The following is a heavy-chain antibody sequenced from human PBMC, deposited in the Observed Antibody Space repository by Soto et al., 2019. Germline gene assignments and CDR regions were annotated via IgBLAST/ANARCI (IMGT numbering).Heavy chain of an antibody. CDR2: LYPGDSET. CDR3: ARGYGKGNFDY. Sequence: GESLKISCTGSGYSFTTYWLGWVRQMSGKGLERVGILYPGDSETRYSPSFQGQVTISADRSITTAYLQWSSLKASDTALYYCARGYGKGNFDYWGQGTLVTVSS. V-gene: IGHV5-51*01. D-gene: IGHD5-18*01. J-gene: IGHJ4*02. CDR1: GYSFTTYW.